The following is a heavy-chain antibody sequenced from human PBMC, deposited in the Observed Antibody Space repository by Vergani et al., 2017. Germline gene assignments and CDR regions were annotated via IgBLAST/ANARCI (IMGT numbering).Heavy chain of an antibody. D-gene: IGHD5-12*01. Sequence: EVQLVESGGGLVQPGRSLRLSCAASGFTFDDYAIHWVRQAPGKGLEWVSGISWNSGSIGYADSVKGRFTISRDNAKNSLYLQMNSLRAEDMALYYCAKDMGGYDYGPLDYWGQGTLVTVSS. CDR1: GFTFDDYA. CDR3: AKDMGGYDYGPLDY. CDR2: ISWNSGSI. V-gene: IGHV3-9*03. J-gene: IGHJ4*02.